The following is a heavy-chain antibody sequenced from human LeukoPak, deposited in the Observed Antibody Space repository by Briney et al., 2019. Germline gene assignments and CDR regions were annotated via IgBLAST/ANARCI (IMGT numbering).Heavy chain of an antibody. CDR1: GFTFSNYW. CDR2: INTDGNIT. D-gene: IGHD1-26*01. J-gene: IGHJ4*02. CDR3: VRDLGGRSGH. V-gene: IGHV3-74*01. Sequence: GGSLRLSCAASGFTFSNYWMHWVRQAPGKGPVWVSRINTDGNITTYADSVKGRFSISRDNAKNTLYLQMNSLTAEDTAVYYCVRDLGGRSGHWGQGTLVTVSS.